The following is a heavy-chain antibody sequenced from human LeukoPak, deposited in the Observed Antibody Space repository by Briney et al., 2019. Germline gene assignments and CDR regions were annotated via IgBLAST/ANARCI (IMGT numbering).Heavy chain of an antibody. Sequence: SETLSLTCTVSGGSISSYYWSWIRQPPGKGLEWIGYIYYSGSTNYNPSLKSRVTISVDTSKNQFPLKLSSVTAADTAVYYCAIGFAYGMDVWGQGTTVTVSS. J-gene: IGHJ6*02. CDR3: AIGFAYGMDV. CDR1: GGSISSYY. D-gene: IGHD3-3*01. V-gene: IGHV4-59*01. CDR2: IYYSGST.